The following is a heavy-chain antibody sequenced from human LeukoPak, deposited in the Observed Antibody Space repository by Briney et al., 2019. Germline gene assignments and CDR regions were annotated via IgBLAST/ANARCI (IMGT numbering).Heavy chain of an antibody. CDR3: TRSFPGIVGAADL. D-gene: IGHD2-2*01. V-gene: IGHV4-59*01. CDR1: GHSISSYY. CDR2: IHSSGKT. Sequence: SETLSLTCTVSGHSISSYYWSWIRQSPQKGLEWIAYIHSSGKTNYNPSLKSRVTISVDTSKNQFSLKVTSMTAADTGVYYCTRSFPGIVGAADLWGQGTLVTVSS. J-gene: IGHJ5*02.